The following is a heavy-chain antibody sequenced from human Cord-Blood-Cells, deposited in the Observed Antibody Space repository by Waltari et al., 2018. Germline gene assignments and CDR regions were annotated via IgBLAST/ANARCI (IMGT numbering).Heavy chain of an antibody. CDR2: IYPGDSDT. CDR3: ARTYYYASSGYSPFDY. Sequence: EVQLVQSGAEVKKPGESLKISCKGSGSSFTSYWLGWVRQMPGQGLGWMGIIYPGDSDTRYSPSFQGQVTISADKSIRTAYLQWSSLKASDTAMYYCARTYYYASSGYSPFDYWGQGTLVTVSS. J-gene: IGHJ4*02. V-gene: IGHV5-51*01. CDR1: GSSFTSYW. D-gene: IGHD3-22*01.